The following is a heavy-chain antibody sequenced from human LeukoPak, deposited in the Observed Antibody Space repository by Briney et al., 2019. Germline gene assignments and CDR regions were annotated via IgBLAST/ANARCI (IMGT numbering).Heavy chain of an antibody. V-gene: IGHV4-39*01. CDR2: IYYSGST. Sequence: SETLSLACTVSGGSISSGSYYWGWIRQPPGKGLEWIGSIYYSGSTYYNPSLKSRVTISVDTSKNQFSLKLSSVTAADTAVYYCARLRSITGTGLYWGQGTLVTVSS. D-gene: IGHD1-7*01. J-gene: IGHJ4*02. CDR1: GGSISSGSYY. CDR3: ARLRSITGTGLY.